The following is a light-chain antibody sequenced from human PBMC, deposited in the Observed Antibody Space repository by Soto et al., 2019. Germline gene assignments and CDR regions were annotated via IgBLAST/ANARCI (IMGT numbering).Light chain of an antibody. V-gene: IGLV2-11*01. Sequence: QSALTQPRSVSGSPGQSVTISCTGTSSDVGDYNYVSWYQQHPGKAPKFIIYEVSNRPSGVPDRFSGSKSGNTASLTISGLQAEDEADYYCCSYAGTYTVVFGGGTKLTVL. CDR3: CSYAGTYTVV. CDR1: SSDVGDYNY. CDR2: EVS. J-gene: IGLJ2*01.